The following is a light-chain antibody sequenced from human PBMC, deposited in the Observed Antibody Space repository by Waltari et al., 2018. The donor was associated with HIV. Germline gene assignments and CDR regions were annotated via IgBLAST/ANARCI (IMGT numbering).Light chain of an antibody. Sequence: QSALTQPASVSGSPGQSITISCTGTSSNVGSADLVPWYQQHPGEAPKLIISEFTKRPSGVSNRFSVSKSGNTASLTISGLQAEYEADYYCCSCPRSGIRYVFGTGTKVTVL. CDR1: SSNVGSADL. CDR2: EFT. CDR3: CSCPRSGIRYV. J-gene: IGLJ1*01. V-gene: IGLV2-23*02.